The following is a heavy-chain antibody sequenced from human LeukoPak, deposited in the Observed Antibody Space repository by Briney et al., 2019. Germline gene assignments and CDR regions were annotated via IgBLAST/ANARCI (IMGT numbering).Heavy chain of an antibody. CDR1: GFTFSSYE. V-gene: IGHV3-48*03. CDR3: ARDLSDYGATRFDY. D-gene: IGHD4/OR15-4a*01. J-gene: IGHJ4*02. Sequence: PGGSLRLSCAASGFTFSSYEMNWVRQAPGKGLEWVSYIGSSGFTIYYADSVKGRFTISRDNAKNSLYLQMNSLRAEDTAVYYCARDLSDYGATRFDYWGQGTLVTVSS. CDR2: IGSSGFTI.